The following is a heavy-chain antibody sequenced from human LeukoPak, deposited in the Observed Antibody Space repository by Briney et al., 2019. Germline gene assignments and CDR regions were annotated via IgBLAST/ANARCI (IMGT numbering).Heavy chain of an antibody. CDR1: GGSISTYY. V-gene: IGHV4-59*01. J-gene: IGHJ4*02. D-gene: IGHD1-26*01. CDR2: VSYSGST. Sequence: SETLSLTCSVFGGSISTYYWTWLRQPPGKGLEWIGYVSYSGSTIYTPSLKSRVTISVDTSKNQFSLNLTSVTAADTAVYYCARDGGGGAAGYWGQGTLVTVSS. CDR3: ARDGGGGAAGY.